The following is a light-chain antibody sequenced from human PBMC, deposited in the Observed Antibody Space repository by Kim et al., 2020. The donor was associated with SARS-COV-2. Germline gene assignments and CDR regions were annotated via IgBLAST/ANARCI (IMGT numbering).Light chain of an antibody. CDR2: DVT. CDR1: SSDVGGYNY. CDR3: SSYTGTYTWV. J-gene: IGLJ3*02. V-gene: IGLV2-14*04. Sequence: GQSITFSCTGTSSDVGGYNYVSWFQQHPGQAPKLIIYDVTQRPSGVSDRFSGSKSGNTASLTISGLRAEDEADYYCSSYTGTYTWVFGGGTQLTVL.